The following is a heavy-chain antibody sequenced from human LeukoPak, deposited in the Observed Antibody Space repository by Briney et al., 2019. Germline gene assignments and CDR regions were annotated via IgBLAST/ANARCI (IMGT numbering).Heavy chain of an antibody. Sequence: GGSLRLSCAASEFTLSNYWMSWVRQAPGKGLEWVANIKADGSGTSYVDSVKGRFTISRDNAKNSLDLQMNSLRAEDTAVYYCARLVNRVFDVWGQGRMVIVSS. D-gene: IGHD3-9*01. J-gene: IGHJ3*01. CDR2: IKADGSGT. CDR3: ARLVNRVFDV. CDR1: EFTLSNYW. V-gene: IGHV3-7*05.